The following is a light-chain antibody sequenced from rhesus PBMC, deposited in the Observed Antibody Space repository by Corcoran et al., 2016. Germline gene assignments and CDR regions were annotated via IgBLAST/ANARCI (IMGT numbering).Light chain of an antibody. CDR1: QGISSY. CDR3: LQHNSYPYS. CDR2: AAS. J-gene: IGKJ2*01. V-gene: IGKV1-28*01. Sequence: DIQMTQSPSSLSASVGDTVTITCRASQGISSYLNWFQQNPGKAPKLLIYAASSLESGVPSRFSGSGSGTEFTLTSSSLQPEDFAAYYCLQHNSYPYSFGQGTKVEIK.